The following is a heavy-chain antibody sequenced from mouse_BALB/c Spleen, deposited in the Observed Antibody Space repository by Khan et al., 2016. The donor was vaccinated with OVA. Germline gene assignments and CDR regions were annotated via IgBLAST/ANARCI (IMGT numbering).Heavy chain of an antibody. CDR2: INPHIGEA. D-gene: IGHD1-1*01. V-gene: IGHV1-20*02. J-gene: IGHJ2*01. CDR3: ERKNGSDFDY. CDR1: GYSFTGYF. Sequence: EVQLQQSGPELVQPGASVKISCTASGYSFTGYFMNWVLQSHGKSLEWIGRINPHIGEAFYNQKFTGKATLTVDESSSTAHMELRSLASEDYAVYYCERKNGSDFDYWGQGTTLTVSS.